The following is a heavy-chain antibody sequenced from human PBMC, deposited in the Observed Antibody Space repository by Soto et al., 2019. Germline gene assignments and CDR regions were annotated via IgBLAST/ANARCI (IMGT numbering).Heavy chain of an antibody. CDR3: VSGDAWGVLLAY. CDR1: GGSISPYY. V-gene: IGHV4-59*12. J-gene: IGHJ4*02. D-gene: IGHD2-21*02. Sequence: PSETLSLTCTVSGGSISPYYWSWIRQSPGKGLEWIGYIYYRGGTSYNPSLNSRVTVSLDTPQNQFSLELNSVSAADTAVYHCVSGDAWGVLLAYWGQGTLVTVSS. CDR2: IYYRGGT.